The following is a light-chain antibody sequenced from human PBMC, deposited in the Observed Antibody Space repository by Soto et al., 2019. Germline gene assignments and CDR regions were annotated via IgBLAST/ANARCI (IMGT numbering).Light chain of an antibody. CDR2: GAS. Sequence: VFNTSPSTLSLYQGERATFSCRASQSVSSSYLAWYQQKPGQAPRLLIYGASSRATGIPDRFSGSGSGTDFTLTISRLEPEDFAVYDCQQYGSSPPWTFGQGTKVDI. CDR3: QQYGSSPPWT. V-gene: IGKV3-20*01. CDR1: QSVSSSY. J-gene: IGKJ1*01.